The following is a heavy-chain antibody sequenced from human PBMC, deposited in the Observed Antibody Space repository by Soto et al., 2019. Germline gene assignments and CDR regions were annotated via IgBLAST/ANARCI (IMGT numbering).Heavy chain of an antibody. CDR1: GFTFIIYS. Sequence: SLRLSCSASGFTFIIYSMNCVLHAPLKLLEWVSSISSSSSYIYYADSVKGRLTISRDNAKNSLYLQMNSLRAEDTAVYYCATGRIVGSRWLGTNYFDYWGKGTLV. J-gene: IGHJ4*02. CDR2: ISSSSSYI. D-gene: IGHD6-13*01. CDR3: ATGRIVGSRWLGTNYFDY. V-gene: IGHV3-21*01.